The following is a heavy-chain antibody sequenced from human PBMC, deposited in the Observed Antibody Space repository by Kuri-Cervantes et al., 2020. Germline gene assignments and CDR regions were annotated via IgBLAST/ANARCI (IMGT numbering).Heavy chain of an antibody. Sequence: GESLKISCAASGFTFTTYGMHWVRQAPGKGLEWVSAIGPAGDTYYPDSVKGRFTISRENAKNSLYLQMNSLRAGDTAVYYCARENWGMILTEFDPWGQGTLVTVSS. CDR3: ARENWGMILTEFDP. CDR2: IGPAGDT. J-gene: IGHJ5*02. V-gene: IGHV3-13*01. D-gene: IGHD7-27*01. CDR1: GFTFTTYG.